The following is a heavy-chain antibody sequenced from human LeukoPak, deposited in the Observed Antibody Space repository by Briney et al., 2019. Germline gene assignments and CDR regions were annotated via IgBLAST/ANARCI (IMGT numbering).Heavy chain of an antibody. CDR2: IKQDGSER. J-gene: IGHJ4*02. V-gene: IGHV3-7*03. CDR1: GFTFSSYW. CDR3: ARDGRPIDY. Sequence: QTGGSLRLSCAASGFTFSSYWMSWVSQAPGKGLEWVANIKQDGSERYYVDSVKGRFTISRDNAKNSLYLQLNSLRAEDTAVYYCARDGRPIDYWGQGTLVIVSS.